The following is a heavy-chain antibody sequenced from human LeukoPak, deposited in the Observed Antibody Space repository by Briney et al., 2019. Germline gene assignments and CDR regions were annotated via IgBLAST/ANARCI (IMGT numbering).Heavy chain of an antibody. V-gene: IGHV1-18*01. Sequence: ASVTLSFTSSGYTFTRYGITWVRQAPGQGLVRMGWISAYNGNTNYVQKLQGRVTMTRDTSTSTAYMELRSLRSDDTAVYYCARYNSFCPGGRCYLMPPDYWGQGTLVTVSS. CDR3: ARYNSFCPGGRCYLMPPDY. D-gene: IGHD2-8*02. CDR2: ISAYNGNT. CDR1: GYTFTRYG. J-gene: IGHJ4*02.